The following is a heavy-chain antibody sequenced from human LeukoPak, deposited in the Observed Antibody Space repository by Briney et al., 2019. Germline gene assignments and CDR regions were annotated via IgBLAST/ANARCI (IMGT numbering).Heavy chain of an antibody. Sequence: GESLKISCRGSGYSFTTYWIGWVRQMPGKGLEWMGIIYPGDSDTRYSPSFQGQVTISADQSISTAYLQWGSLKASDTAMYYCAREGRSSSPMDYWGQGTLVTVSS. CDR1: GYSFTTYW. CDR3: AREGRSSSPMDY. J-gene: IGHJ4*02. CDR2: IYPGDSDT. D-gene: IGHD6-6*01. V-gene: IGHV5-51*01.